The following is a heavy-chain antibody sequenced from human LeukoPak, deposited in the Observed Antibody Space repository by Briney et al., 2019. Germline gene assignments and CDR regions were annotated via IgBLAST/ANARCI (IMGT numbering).Heavy chain of an antibody. Sequence: PGRSLRLSCTASGFTFGDYAMSWFRQAPGKGLEWVGFIRSKAYGGTTEYAAPVKGRFTISRDDSKSIAYLQMNSLKTEDTAVYYCTRDLGYCSSTSCYEGEYFDYWGQGTLVTVSS. CDR3: TRDLGYCSSTSCYEGEYFDY. CDR2: IRSKAYGGTT. D-gene: IGHD2-2*01. J-gene: IGHJ4*02. CDR1: GFTFGDYA. V-gene: IGHV3-49*03.